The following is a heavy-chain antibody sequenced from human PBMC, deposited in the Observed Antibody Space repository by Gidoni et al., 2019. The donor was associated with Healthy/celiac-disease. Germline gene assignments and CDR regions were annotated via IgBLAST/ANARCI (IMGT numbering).Heavy chain of an antibody. CDR3: TKDYYGSGSYYYDAFDI. CDR2: IRSKAYGGTT. V-gene: IGHV3-49*05. CDR1: GFTFGDYA. D-gene: IGHD3-10*01. Sequence: EVQLVESGGGLVKPGRSLRLSCTAHGFTFGDYAMSWFRQAPGKGLEWVGFIRSKAYGGTTEYAASVKGRFTISRDDSKSIAYLQMNSLKTEDTAVYYCTKDYYGSGSYYYDAFDIWGQGTMVTVSS. J-gene: IGHJ3*02.